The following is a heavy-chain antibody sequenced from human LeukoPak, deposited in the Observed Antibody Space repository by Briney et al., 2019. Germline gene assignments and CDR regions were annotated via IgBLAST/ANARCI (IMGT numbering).Heavy chain of an antibody. V-gene: IGHV3-21*01. CDR2: ISSSSSYI. Sequence: GGSLRLSCAASGFTFSSYSMTWVRQAPGKGLEWVSSISSSSSYIYYADSVKGRFTISRDNAKNSLYLQMNSLRAEDTAVYYCAREVGYSSGYPLDYWGQGTLVTVSS. D-gene: IGHD3-22*01. J-gene: IGHJ4*02. CDR3: AREVGYSSGYPLDY. CDR1: GFTFSSYS.